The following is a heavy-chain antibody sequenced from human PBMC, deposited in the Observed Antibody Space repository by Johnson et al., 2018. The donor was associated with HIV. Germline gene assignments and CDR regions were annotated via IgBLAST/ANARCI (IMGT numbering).Heavy chain of an antibody. V-gene: IGHV3-66*02. CDR1: GFTVSSNY. CDR3: TRRSPYDAFDI. J-gene: IGHJ3*02. Sequence: VQLVESWGDLVKPGGSLRLSCAASGFTVSSNYMSWVRQAPGKGLEWVSVIYSGGDTYYADSLRGRLTISRDNSKNTLYLQMNSLRAEDTAVYYCTRRSPYDAFDIWGHGTMVTVSS. CDR2: IYSGGDT.